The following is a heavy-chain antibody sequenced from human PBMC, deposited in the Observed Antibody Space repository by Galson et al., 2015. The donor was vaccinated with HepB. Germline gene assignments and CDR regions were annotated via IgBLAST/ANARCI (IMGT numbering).Heavy chain of an antibody. Sequence: SLRLSCAASGFTFSSYAMSWVRQAPGKGLEWVSAISGSGGSTYYADSVKGRFTISRDNSKNTLYLQMNSLRAEDTAVYYCAGDTAMVTPYNWFDPWGQGTLVTVSS. D-gene: IGHD5-18*01. J-gene: IGHJ5*02. V-gene: IGHV3-23*01. CDR2: ISGSGGST. CDR1: GFTFSSYA. CDR3: AGDTAMVTPYNWFDP.